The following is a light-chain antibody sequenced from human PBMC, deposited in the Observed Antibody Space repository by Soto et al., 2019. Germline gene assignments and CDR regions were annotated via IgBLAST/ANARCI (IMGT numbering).Light chain of an antibody. CDR2: EAS. CDR3: QQYSRYPYA. V-gene: IGKV1-5*03. Sequence: DIQVTQSPATLSAYVGDRVTITCRASQSLDTRLAWYQHKQGKAPKLLVYEASTSQNGVPSRFSGSGSGTEFTLTISSLQPDDVATYYCQQYSRYPYAFGQGTKLEIK. J-gene: IGKJ2*01. CDR1: QSLDTR.